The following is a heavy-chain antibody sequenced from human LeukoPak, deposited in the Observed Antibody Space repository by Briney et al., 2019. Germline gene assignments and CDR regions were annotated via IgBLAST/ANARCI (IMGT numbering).Heavy chain of an antibody. Sequence: SETLSLTCAVYGGSFSGYYWSWIRQPPGKGLEWIGEINHIGSTNYNPSLKSRVTISVDTSKNQFSMKLSSVTAADTAVYYCARGGSEWELLRSPPNWFDPWGQGTLVTVSS. D-gene: IGHD1-26*01. CDR2: INHIGST. V-gene: IGHV4-34*01. J-gene: IGHJ5*02. CDR1: GGSFSGYY. CDR3: ARGGSEWELLRSPPNWFDP.